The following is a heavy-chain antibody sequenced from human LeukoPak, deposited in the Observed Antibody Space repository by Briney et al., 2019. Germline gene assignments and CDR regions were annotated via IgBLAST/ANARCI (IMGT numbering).Heavy chain of an antibody. CDR3: ARGIVVVAGASDHFDC. V-gene: IGHV3-7*02. D-gene: IGHD2-15*01. Sequence: GGSLRLSCVASGFTFSSFWMNWVRQAPGKGLERVGTISPDGSEKYYVDSVKGRFTISRDNAKTSLYLQLNSLRADDTALYFCARGIVVVAGASDHFDCWGQGTLITVSS. CDR2: ISPDGSEK. J-gene: IGHJ4*02. CDR1: GFTFSSFW.